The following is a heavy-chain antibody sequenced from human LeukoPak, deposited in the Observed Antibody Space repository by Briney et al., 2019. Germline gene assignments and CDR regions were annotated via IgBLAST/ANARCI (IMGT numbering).Heavy chain of an antibody. D-gene: IGHD3-10*01. CDR1: GYSFSDHH. CDR3: SARYGPGPV. Sequence: GASVKVSCKTSGYSFSDHHIHRVRQAPGQGLEWMGSIHPNGRDTEYAQKFQGRMTMTMDTSLSTGYMELNRLTSDDTAVYYCSARYGPGPVWGQGTLVTASS. CDR2: IHPNGRDT. J-gene: IGHJ4*02. V-gene: IGHV1-2*02.